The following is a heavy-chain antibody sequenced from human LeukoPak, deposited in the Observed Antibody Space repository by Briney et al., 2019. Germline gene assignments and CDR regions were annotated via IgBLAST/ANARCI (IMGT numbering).Heavy chain of an antibody. V-gene: IGHV4-39*01. D-gene: IGHD2-15*01. CDR2: IYYSGST. CDR1: GGSISSSSYY. J-gene: IGHJ4*02. Sequence: SETLSLTCTVSGGSISSSSYYWGWIRQPPGKGLEWIGSIYYSGSTYYNPSLKSRVTISVDTSKNQFSLKLSSVTAADTAVYYCARSYCSGGSCYLFDYWGQGTLVTVSS. CDR3: ARSYCSGGSCYLFDY.